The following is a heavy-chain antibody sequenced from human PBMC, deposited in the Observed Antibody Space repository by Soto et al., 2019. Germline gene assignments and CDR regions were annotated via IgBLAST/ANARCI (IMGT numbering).Heavy chain of an antibody. V-gene: IGHV3-74*01. J-gene: IGHJ5*02. CDR1: GFTFSSYW. Sequence: GGSLRLSCAASGFTFSSYWMHWVRQAPGKGLVWVSRINSDGSSTSYADSVKGRFTISRDNAKNTLYLQMNSLRAEDTAVYYCAREELIAVAVPYNWFDPWGQGTLVTVSS. D-gene: IGHD6-19*01. CDR2: INSDGSST. CDR3: AREELIAVAVPYNWFDP.